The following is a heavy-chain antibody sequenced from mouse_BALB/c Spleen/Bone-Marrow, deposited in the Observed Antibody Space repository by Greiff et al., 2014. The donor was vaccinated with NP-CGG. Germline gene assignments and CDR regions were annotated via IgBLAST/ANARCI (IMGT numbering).Heavy chain of an antibody. V-gene: IGHV7-3*02. CDR1: GFTFTDYF. D-gene: IGHD5-1*01. J-gene: IGHJ2*01. CDR3: ARDYSGYFDF. Sequence: DVKLVEFGGGLVQPGGSLRLSCTTSGFTFTDYFMTWVRQPPGKALEWLGFIRNKPNGYTTEYNPSVKGRFTISRDNSQGILYLQMNTLRAEDSAIYYCARDYSGYFDFWGQGTTLTVSS. CDR2: IRNKPNGYTT.